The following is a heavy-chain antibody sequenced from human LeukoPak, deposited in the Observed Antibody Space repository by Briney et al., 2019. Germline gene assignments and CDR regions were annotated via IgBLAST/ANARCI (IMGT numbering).Heavy chain of an antibody. D-gene: IGHD4-17*01. V-gene: IGHV3-53*01. Sequence: SLRLSCAASGFTVSSNYMSWVRQAPGKGLEWVSVIYSGGSTYYADSVKGRFTISRDNSKNTLYLQMNSLRAEDTAVYYCARDDNYGGNYFDYWGQGTLVTVSS. CDR2: IYSGGST. CDR1: GFTVSSNY. J-gene: IGHJ4*02. CDR3: ARDDNYGGNYFDY.